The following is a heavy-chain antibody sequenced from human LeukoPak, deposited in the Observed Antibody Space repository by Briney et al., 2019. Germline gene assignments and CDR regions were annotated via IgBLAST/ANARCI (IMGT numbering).Heavy chain of an antibody. CDR1: GGSISSYY. CDR2: INHSGST. Sequence: PSETLSLTCTVSGGSISSYYWSWIRQPPGKGLEWIGEINHSGSTNYNPSLKSRVTISVDTSKNQFSLKLSSVTAADTAVYYCARSHYLGVDYWGQGTLVTVSS. D-gene: IGHD3-10*01. CDR3: ARSHYLGVDY. J-gene: IGHJ4*02. V-gene: IGHV4-34*01.